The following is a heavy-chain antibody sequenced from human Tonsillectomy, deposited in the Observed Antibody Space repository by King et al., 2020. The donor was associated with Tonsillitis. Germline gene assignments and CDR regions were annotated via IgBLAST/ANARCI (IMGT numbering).Heavy chain of an antibody. CDR3: ARESIVVVPAATISNWFDP. Sequence: QLQESGPGLVKPSQTLSLTCTVSGGSISSGSYYWSWIRQPAGKGLEWIGRIYTSGSTNYNPSLKSRVTIAVDTPKNQFSLKLRSATAADTAVYYCARESIVVVPAATISNWFDPWGQGTLVTVSS. J-gene: IGHJ5*02. V-gene: IGHV4-61*02. CDR2: IYTSGST. D-gene: IGHD2-2*01. CDR1: GGSISSGSYY.